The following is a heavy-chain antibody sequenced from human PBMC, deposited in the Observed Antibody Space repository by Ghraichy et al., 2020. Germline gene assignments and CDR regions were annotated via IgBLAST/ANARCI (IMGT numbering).Heavy chain of an antibody. CDR1: GGSISSSSYY. V-gene: IGHV4-39*01. J-gene: IGHJ4*02. CDR3: ARLSVAVAGVYFDY. D-gene: IGHD6-19*01. CDR2: VYYYSGST. Sequence: SDTLSLTCTVSGGSISSSSYYWGWIRQPPGKGLEWIGSVYYYSGSTYYNPSLKSRVTISVDTSKNQFSLKLSSVTAADTAVYYCARLSVAVAGVYFDYWGQGTLVTVSS.